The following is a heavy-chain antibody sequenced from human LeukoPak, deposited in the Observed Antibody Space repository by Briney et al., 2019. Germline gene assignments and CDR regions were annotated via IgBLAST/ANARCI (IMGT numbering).Heavy chain of an antibody. CDR2: INHSGST. J-gene: IGHJ4*02. D-gene: IGHD3-22*01. CDR1: GGSFSGYY. Sequence: SETLSLTCAVYGGSFSGYYWSWIRQPPGKGLEWIGEINHSGSTNYNPSLKSRVTISVDTSKNQFSLKLSSVTAADTAVYYCARDSSGYYPHFDYWGQGTLVTVSS. CDR3: ARDSSGYYPHFDY. V-gene: IGHV4-34*01.